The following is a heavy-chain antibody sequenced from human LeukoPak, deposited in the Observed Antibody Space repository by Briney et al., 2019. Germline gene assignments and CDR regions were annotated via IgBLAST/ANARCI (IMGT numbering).Heavy chain of an antibody. CDR2: ITTDGSRT. D-gene: IGHD4-17*01. Sequence: GGSLRLSCAASGFTFSNYPMNWVRQAPGKGLEWVSAITTDGSRTYNADSVKGRFSISRDNSKNTLYLQMNSLRAEDTAVYYCAKGNTVTPDYWGQGTLVTVSS. V-gene: IGHV3-23*01. CDR1: GFTFSNYP. J-gene: IGHJ4*02. CDR3: AKGNTVTPDY.